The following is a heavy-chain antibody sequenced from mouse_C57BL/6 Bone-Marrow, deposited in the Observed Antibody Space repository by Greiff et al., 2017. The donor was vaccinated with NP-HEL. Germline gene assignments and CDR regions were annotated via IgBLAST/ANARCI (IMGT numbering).Heavy chain of an antibody. CDR1: GFNIKDDY. CDR3: TNYYGRGYFDV. D-gene: IGHD1-1*01. J-gene: IGHJ1*03. Sequence: DVQLQESGAELVRPGASVKLSCTASGFNIKDDYMHWVKQRPEQGLEWIGWIDPENGDTEYASKFQGKATITADTSSNTAYLQLSSLTSEDTAVYYCTNYYGRGYFDVWGTGTTVTVSS. CDR2: IDPENGDT. V-gene: IGHV14-4*01.